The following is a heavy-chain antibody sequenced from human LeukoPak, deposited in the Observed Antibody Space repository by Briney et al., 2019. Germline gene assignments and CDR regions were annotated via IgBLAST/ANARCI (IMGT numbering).Heavy chain of an antibody. CDR1: GYSISSGYY. CDR2: IYHSGST. J-gene: IGHJ5*02. CDR3: ARLSDPKGWFDP. Sequence: SETLSLTCTVSGYSISSGYYWGWIRQPPGKGLEWIGSIYHSGSTYYNPSLKSRVTISVDTSKNQFSLKLSSVTAADTDVYYCARLSDPKGWFDPWGQGTLVTVSS. V-gene: IGHV4-38-2*02.